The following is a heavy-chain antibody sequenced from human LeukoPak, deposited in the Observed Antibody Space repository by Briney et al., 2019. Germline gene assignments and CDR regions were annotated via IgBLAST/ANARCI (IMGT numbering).Heavy chain of an antibody. CDR2: INPNSGGT. Sequence: ASVKVSCKASGYTFTGYYMHWVRQAPGQGLEWMGRINPNSGGTNYAQKFQGRVTMTRDTSISTAYMELSRLRSDDTAVYYCARDDILTGYAYYYYGMDVWGQGTTVTVSS. J-gene: IGHJ6*02. D-gene: IGHD3-9*01. CDR3: ARDDILTGYAYYYYGMDV. V-gene: IGHV1-2*06. CDR1: GYTFTGYY.